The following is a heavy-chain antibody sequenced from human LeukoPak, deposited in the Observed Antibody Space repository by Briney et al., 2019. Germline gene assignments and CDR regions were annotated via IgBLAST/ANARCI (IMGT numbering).Heavy chain of an antibody. CDR3: AKGARPFQH. Sequence: SETLSLTCAVSGGSISSSHRWSWVRPPSGKGLEWIGEIYHSGSTNYNPSLKSRVTISVDKSKNQFFLELNSVTAADTAVYYCAKGARPFQHWGQGTLVTVSS. D-gene: IGHD3-16*01. CDR1: GGSISSSHR. CDR2: IYHSGST. V-gene: IGHV4-4*02. J-gene: IGHJ1*01.